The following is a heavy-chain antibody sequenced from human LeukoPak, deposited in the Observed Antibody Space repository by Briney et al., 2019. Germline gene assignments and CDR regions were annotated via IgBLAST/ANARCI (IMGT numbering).Heavy chain of an antibody. Sequence: AGGSLRLSCAASGFTFSSSWMHWVRQAPGQGLVWVSRISRDGSSTTYADSVKGRFTTSRDNAKNTLYLQMDSLRDDDTAVYYCARDPGYESWSPFWGGMDVWGNGTTVIVSS. CDR1: GFTFSSSW. CDR3: ARDPGYESWSPFWGGMDV. CDR2: ISRDGSST. J-gene: IGHJ6*04. D-gene: IGHD3-16*01. V-gene: IGHV3-74*01.